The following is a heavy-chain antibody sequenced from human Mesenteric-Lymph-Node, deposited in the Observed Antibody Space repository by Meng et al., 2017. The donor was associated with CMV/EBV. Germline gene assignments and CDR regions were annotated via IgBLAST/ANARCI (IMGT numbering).Heavy chain of an antibody. V-gene: IGHV3-72*01. CDR3: ARYRGSAFDY. CDR2: TRNKANSYTT. D-gene: IGHD1-26*01. CDR1: GFTFSDHY. Sequence: LKISCAASGFTFSDHYMDWVRQAPGKGLEWVGRTRNKANSYTTEYAASVKGRFTISRDDSKNSLYLQMNSLKTEDTAVYFCARYRGSAFDYWGQGTLVTVSS. J-gene: IGHJ4*02.